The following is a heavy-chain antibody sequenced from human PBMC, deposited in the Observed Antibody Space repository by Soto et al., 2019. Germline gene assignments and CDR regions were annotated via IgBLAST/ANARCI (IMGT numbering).Heavy chain of an antibody. V-gene: IGHV5-10-1*01. Sequence: GESLKISCKGSGYSFTSYWISWVRQMPGKGLEWMGRIDPSDSYTNYSPSFQGHVTISADKSISTAYLQWSSLKASDTAMYYCARSSHSSGWLSPGDWFDPWGQGTLVTVSS. CDR1: GYSFTSYW. CDR3: ARSSHSSGWLSPGDWFDP. CDR2: IDPSDSYT. J-gene: IGHJ5*02. D-gene: IGHD6-19*01.